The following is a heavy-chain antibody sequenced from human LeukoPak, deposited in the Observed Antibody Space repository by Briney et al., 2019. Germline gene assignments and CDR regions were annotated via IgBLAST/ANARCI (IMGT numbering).Heavy chain of an antibody. CDR2: ISSSSYI. CDR1: GFTFSSYS. CDR3: ARGPYDFWSGYSDY. D-gene: IGHD3-3*01. V-gene: IGHV3-21*01. Sequence: SGGSLRLSCAASGFTFSSYSMTWVRQAPGKGLEWVSSISSSSYIYYADSVKGRFTISRDNAKNSLYLQMNSLRAEDTAVYYCARGPYDFWSGYSDYWGQGTLVTVSS. J-gene: IGHJ4*02.